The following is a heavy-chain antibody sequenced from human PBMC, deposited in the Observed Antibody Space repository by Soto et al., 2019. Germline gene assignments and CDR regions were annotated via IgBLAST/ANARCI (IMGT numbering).Heavy chain of an antibody. D-gene: IGHD4-17*01. V-gene: IGHV3-23*01. CDR1: GFTFSSYA. CDR3: AKNKGGDYYFDY. J-gene: IGHJ4*02. Sequence: GSLRLSCAASGFTFSSYAMSWVRQAPGKGLEWVSAISGSGGSTYYADSVKGRFTISRDNSKNTLYLQMNSLRAEDTAVYYCAKNKGGDYYFDYWGQGTLVTVSS. CDR2: ISGSGGST.